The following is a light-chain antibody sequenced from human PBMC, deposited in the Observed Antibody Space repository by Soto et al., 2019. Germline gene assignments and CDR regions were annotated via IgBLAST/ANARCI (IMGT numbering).Light chain of an antibody. J-gene: IGKJ4*02. V-gene: IGKV2-28*01. Sequence: DIVMTQSPLTLPVTPGEPASISCRSSQSLQHSNGNNYWDWYLQRPGQSLQVLTYLGPVRAAGVPDRFGGSGSVTDFTLKISRVEAEDVGVYYCMPALQSVTFGGGTKVEIK. CDR3: MPALQSVT. CDR1: QSLQHSNGNNY. CDR2: LGP.